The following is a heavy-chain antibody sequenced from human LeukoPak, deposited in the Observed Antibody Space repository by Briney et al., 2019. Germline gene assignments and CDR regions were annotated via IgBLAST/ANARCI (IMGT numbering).Heavy chain of an antibody. CDR3: ARVEYTGNGNLY. D-gene: IGHD2-8*02. J-gene: IGHJ4*02. CDR1: GLTFINYW. V-gene: IGHV3-7*01. CDR2: INRDGSGK. Sequence: GGSLRLSCAGSGLTFINYWMTWIRQVPGEGLEWVANINRDGSGKFYLPSVRGRFTISKDDAEDSLYLQMDSLRPEDTAIYYCARVEYTGNGNLYWGQGTLVTVSS.